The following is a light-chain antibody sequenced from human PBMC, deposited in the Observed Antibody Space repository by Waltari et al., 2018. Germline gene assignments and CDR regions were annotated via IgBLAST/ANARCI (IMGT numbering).Light chain of an antibody. CDR2: SNN. Sequence: QSVLTQPPSASGTPGQRVTISCSGSSSNIGRNTVNWYQQLPGTAPKLLIYSNNNRPSGVPDRFSGSKSGTSASRAISGLQSDDEASYYCAALDDSPHVRLFGGGTKLTVL. J-gene: IGLJ3*02. V-gene: IGLV1-44*01. CDR3: AALDDSPHVRL. CDR1: SSNIGRNT.